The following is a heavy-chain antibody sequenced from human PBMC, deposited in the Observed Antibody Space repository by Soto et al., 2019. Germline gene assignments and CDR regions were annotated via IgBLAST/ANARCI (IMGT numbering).Heavy chain of an antibody. CDR1: GGSMRGQH. CDR2: HHSDST. CDR3: ATYTVGEGGRGY. D-gene: IGHD3-16*01. J-gene: IGHJ4*02. V-gene: IGHV4-4*09. Sequence: QVQLQESGPGLVKPSETLSLTCTVSGGSMRGQHWSWIRQPPGQGLVWIGHHSDSTNYNPSLKSRITISTDTSTNQFSLKLSSVTAADTAVYYCATYTVGEGGRGYWGQGTLVTVSS.